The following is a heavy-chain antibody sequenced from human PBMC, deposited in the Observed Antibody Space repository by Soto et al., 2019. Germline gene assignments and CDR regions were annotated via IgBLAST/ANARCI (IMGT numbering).Heavy chain of an antibody. J-gene: IGHJ6*02. CDR2: IYPGDSDT. D-gene: IGHD3-3*01. CDR1: GYSFTSHW. CDR3: ASTIFGVANYYYYGMDV. Sequence: GESLKISCKGSGYSFTSHWIGWVRQMPGKGLEWMGIIYPGDSDTRYSPSFQGQVTISADKSISTAYLQWSSLKASDTAMYYCASTIFGVANYYYYGMDVWGQGTTVTVSS. V-gene: IGHV5-51*01.